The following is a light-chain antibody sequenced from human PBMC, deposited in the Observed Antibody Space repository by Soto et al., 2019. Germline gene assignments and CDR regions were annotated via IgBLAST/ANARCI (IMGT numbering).Light chain of an antibody. CDR1: KNDIGVYDF. J-gene: IGLJ1*01. CDR2: EVV. Sequence: QSVLTQPPSASGSPGQSVTISCTGTKNDIGVYDFVSWYQHHPGKAPRLIIYEVVQRPSGVPDRFSGSKSGNTASLTVSGLQAADEADYFCKSYAGSNTYVFGSGTNVIVL. V-gene: IGLV2-8*01. CDR3: KSYAGSNTYV.